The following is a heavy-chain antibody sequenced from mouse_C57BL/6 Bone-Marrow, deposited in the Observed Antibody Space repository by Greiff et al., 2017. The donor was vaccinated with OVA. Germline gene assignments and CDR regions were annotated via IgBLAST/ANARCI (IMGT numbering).Heavy chain of an antibody. V-gene: IGHV1-54*01. Sequence: QVQLQQSGAELVRPGPSVKVSCKASGYAFTNYLIEWVKQRPGQGLEWIGVINPGSGGTNYNEKFKGKATLTADKSSSTAYMQLSSLTSEDSAVYFCARNPLTTADYFDYWGQGTTLTVSS. CDR2: INPGSGGT. D-gene: IGHD1-2*01. J-gene: IGHJ2*01. CDR1: GYAFTNYL. CDR3: ARNPLTTADYFDY.